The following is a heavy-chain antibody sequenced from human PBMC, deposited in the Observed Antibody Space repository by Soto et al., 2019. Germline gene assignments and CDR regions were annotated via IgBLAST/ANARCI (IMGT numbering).Heavy chain of an antibody. CDR1: GYPFNTYW. D-gene: IGHD5-18*01. CDR3: ARRRYTYGQRYYFDF. V-gene: IGHV5-51*01. J-gene: IGHJ4*02. CDR2: IYPGDSET. Sequence: PGESLKISCKGSGYPFNTYWIDWVRQMPGKGLEWMGVIYPGDSETRYSPSLQGQVTISADKSITTAYLQWSSLKASDTAIYYCARRRYTYGQRYYFDFWGQGTLVTVSS.